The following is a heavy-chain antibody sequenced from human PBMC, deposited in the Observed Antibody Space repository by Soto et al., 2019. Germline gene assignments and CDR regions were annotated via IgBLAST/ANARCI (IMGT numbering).Heavy chain of an antibody. CDR2: INPFDGSR. V-gene: IGHV1-46*01. Sequence: GASVKVSCKASGYVFTSYYIHWVRHAPGQGLEWMGWINPFDGSRMFAQSFQGRVTMTRDTSTSTVYMEVSSLRSEDTAVYYCSRVDPGETSPFDHWG. CDR1: GYVFTSYY. J-gene: IGHJ4*01. CDR3: SRVDPGETSPFDH. D-gene: IGHD3-10*01.